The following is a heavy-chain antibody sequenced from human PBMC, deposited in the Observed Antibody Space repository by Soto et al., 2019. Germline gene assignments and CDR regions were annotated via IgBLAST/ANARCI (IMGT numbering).Heavy chain of an antibody. CDR3: ARRKGSGSYYGTPYYYYGMDV. D-gene: IGHD3-10*01. CDR2: IYPGDSDT. Sequence: PGESLKISCKGSGYSFTSYWIGWVRQMPGKGLEWMGIIYPGDSDTRYSPSFQGQVTISADKSISTAYLQWSSLKASDTAMYYCARRKGSGSYYGTPYYYYGMDVWGQGTTVTVSS. CDR1: GYSFTSYW. J-gene: IGHJ6*02. V-gene: IGHV5-51*01.